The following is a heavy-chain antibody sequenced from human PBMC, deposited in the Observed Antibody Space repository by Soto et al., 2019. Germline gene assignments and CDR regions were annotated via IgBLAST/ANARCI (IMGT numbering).Heavy chain of an antibody. CDR1: GFNFNSYT. Sequence: EVHLMESGGGLVKPGGSLRLSCSASGFNFNSYTMNWVRQAPGKGLEWVSSISRFSDNIYYADSVKGRFAISRANAENSVSLQMNSLRAEDTAVYYCARVGAYFGEFDYFDYWGQGTPVTVSS. J-gene: IGHJ4*02. CDR3: ARVGAYFGEFDYFDY. D-gene: IGHD3-10*01. V-gene: IGHV3-21*06. CDR2: ISRFSDNI.